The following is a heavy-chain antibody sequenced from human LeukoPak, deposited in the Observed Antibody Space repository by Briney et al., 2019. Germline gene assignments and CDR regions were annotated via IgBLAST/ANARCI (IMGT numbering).Heavy chain of an antibody. Sequence: PSETLSLTCTVSGGSISSSSYYWGWIRQPPGKGLEWIGSIYYSGSTYYNPSLKSRVTISVDTSKNQFSLKLSSVTAADTAVYYCASPPSYYYGSGSPNAVGWGRGTLVTVSS. J-gene: IGHJ4*02. CDR1: GGSISSSSYY. CDR3: ASPPSYYYGSGSPNAVG. CDR2: IYYSGST. V-gene: IGHV4-39*01. D-gene: IGHD3-10*01.